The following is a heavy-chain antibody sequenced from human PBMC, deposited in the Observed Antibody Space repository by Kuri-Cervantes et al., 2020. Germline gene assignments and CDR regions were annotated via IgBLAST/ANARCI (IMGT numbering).Heavy chain of an antibody. CDR2: INPNGGGT. D-gene: IGHD2-2*01. J-gene: IGHJ3*02. V-gene: IGHV1-2*02. CDR1: GYKFTSYG. CDR3: AREVVPDPTTNAFDI. Sequence: ASVKVSCKASGYKFTSYGVSWVRQAPGQGLEWMGWINPNGGGTNYAQKFQGRVTMTRDTSIGTAYMELSRLRSDDTAVYYCAREVVPDPTTNAFDIWGQGTMVTVSS.